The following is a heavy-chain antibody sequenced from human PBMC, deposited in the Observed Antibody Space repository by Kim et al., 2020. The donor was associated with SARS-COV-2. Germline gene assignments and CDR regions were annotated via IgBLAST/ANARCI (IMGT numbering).Heavy chain of an antibody. J-gene: IGHJ6*02. Sequence: GGSLRLSCAASGFTFSNAWMSWVRQAPGKGLEWVGRIKSKTDGGTTDYAAPVKGRFTISRDDSKNTLYLQMNSLKTEDTAVYYCTTEMLPAAIGHYYYYGMDVWGQGTTVTVSS. D-gene: IGHD2-2*01. CDR3: TTEMLPAAIGHYYYYGMDV. V-gene: IGHV3-15*01. CDR2: IKSKTDGGTT. CDR1: GFTFSNAW.